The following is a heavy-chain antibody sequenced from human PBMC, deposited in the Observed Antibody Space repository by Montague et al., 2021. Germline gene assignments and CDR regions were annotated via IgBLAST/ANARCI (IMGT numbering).Heavy chain of an antibody. CDR3: ARDRAAAGS. J-gene: IGHJ5*01. Sequence: YLSLSFSASGITFDYYGMSWVRQAPGKGLEWVANINEGGSEKNYVDSVRGRFSISRDNTKNSLYLQMNSLRVEDTAVYYCARDRAAAGSWGHGTLVIVSS. CDR1: GITFDYYG. CDR2: INEGGSEK. V-gene: IGHV3-7*01. D-gene: IGHD6-13*01.